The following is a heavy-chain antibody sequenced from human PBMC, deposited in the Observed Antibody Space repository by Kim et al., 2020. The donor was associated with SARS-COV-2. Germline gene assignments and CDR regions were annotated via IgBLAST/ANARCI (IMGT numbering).Heavy chain of an antibody. D-gene: IGHD6-13*01. Sequence: GGSLRLSCAASGFIFDDYATHWVRQAPGKGLEWVSLISGDGGSTYYADSVKGRFTISRDNSKNSLYLQMNNLRTDDTALYFCAKDRDGSSWDFFDYWGQG. CDR2: ISGDGGST. J-gene: IGHJ4*02. CDR1: GFIFDDYA. V-gene: IGHV3-43*02. CDR3: AKDRDGSSWDFFDY.